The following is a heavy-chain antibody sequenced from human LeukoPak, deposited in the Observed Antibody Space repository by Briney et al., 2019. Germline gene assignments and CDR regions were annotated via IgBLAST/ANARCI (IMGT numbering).Heavy chain of an antibody. CDR2: ISHDGSNK. CDR1: GFTFSSYG. Sequence: PGGSLRLSCAASGFTFSSYGMHWVRQAPGKGLEWVAVISHDGSNKHYADSVKGRFTISRDNSQNTLYLQMNSLRPEDTAVYYCAKGGASVTRYVDYWGQGTLVTVSS. J-gene: IGHJ4*02. D-gene: IGHD4-17*01. V-gene: IGHV3-30*18. CDR3: AKGGASVTRYVDY.